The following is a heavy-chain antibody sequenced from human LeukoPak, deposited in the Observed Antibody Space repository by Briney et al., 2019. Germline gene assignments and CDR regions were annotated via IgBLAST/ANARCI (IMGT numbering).Heavy chain of an antibody. J-gene: IGHJ4*02. CDR1: GYTFTGYY. D-gene: IGHD5-24*01. CDR3: ATLGADGYNSGLGY. Sequence: ASVKVSCKASGYTFTGYYMHWVRQAPGQGLEWMGWINPNSGGTNYAQKFQGRVTMTRDTSISTAYMELSSLRSEDTAVYYCATLGADGYNSGLGYWGQGTLVTVSS. V-gene: IGHV1-2*02. CDR2: INPNSGGT.